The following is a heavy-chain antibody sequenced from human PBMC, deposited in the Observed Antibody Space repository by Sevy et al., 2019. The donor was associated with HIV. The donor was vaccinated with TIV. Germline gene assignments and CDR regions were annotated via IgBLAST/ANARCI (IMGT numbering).Heavy chain of an antibody. D-gene: IGHD3-10*01. V-gene: IGHV3-30-3*01. CDR1: GFTLSSYA. Sequence: GGSLRLSCAASGFTLSSYAMHWVRQAPGKGLEWVAVISYDGSNKYYADSVKGRFTISRDNSKNTLYLQMNSLRAEDTAVYYCARDKHYYGSGGDIWGQGTMVTVSS. J-gene: IGHJ3*02. CDR2: ISYDGSNK. CDR3: ARDKHYYGSGGDI.